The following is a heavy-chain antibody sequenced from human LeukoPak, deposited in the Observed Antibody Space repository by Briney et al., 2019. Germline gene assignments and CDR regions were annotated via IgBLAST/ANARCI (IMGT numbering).Heavy chain of an antibody. CDR1: GFTFRKYW. CDR3: ATSEHIEVGTGPPSDY. D-gene: IGHD2-21*02. Sequence: PGGSLRLSCVASGFTFRKYWMSWVRQAPGKGLEWVANIKLDGSDKNYVDSVKGRFTISRDNTKNSLYLQMNGLRAEDTAVFYCATSEHIEVGTGPPSDYWGQGTLVTVTS. J-gene: IGHJ4*02. V-gene: IGHV3-7*03. CDR2: IKLDGSDK.